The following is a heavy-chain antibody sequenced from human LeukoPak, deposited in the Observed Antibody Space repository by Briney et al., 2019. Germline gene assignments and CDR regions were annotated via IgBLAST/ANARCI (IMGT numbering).Heavy chain of an antibody. V-gene: IGHV3-74*01. CDR2: INSDVSST. J-gene: IGHJ4*02. CDR1: GFTFSSYW. CDR3: ARSSGRWPQKY. Sequence: GGSLRLSCAASGFTFSSYWMHWVRQAPGQGLVWVSRINSDVSSTSYADSVKGRFTISRDNAKNTPYLQMNSLRAEDTAVYYCARSSGRWPQKYWGQGTLVTVSS. D-gene: IGHD5-24*01.